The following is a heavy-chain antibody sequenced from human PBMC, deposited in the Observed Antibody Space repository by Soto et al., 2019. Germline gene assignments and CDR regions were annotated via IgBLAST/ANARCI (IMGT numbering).Heavy chain of an antibody. J-gene: IGHJ4*02. D-gene: IGHD3-3*01. CDR2: IYHSGST. V-gene: IGHV4-4*02. CDR1: GGSISSSNW. CDR3: ATQLPSIFGAVIPPDY. Sequence: PSETLSLTCAVSGGSISSSNWWSWVRQPPGKGLEWIGEIYHSGSTNYNPSLKSRVTISVDKSKNQFSLKLSSVTAADTAVYYCATQLPSIFGAVIPPDYWGQGTLVTVSS.